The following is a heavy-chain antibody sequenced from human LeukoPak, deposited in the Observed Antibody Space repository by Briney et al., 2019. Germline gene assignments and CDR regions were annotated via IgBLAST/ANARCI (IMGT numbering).Heavy chain of an antibody. Sequence: SVKVSCKASGGTFSSYAISWVRQAPGQGLEWMGRIIPILGIANYAQKFQGRVTITADKSTSTAYMELSSLRSEDTAVYYCATTKRGYSYGPGRYYYYGMDVWGQGTTVTVSS. J-gene: IGHJ6*02. V-gene: IGHV1-69*04. CDR3: ATTKRGYSYGPGRYYYYGMDV. CDR2: IIPILGIA. CDR1: GGTFSSYA. D-gene: IGHD5-18*01.